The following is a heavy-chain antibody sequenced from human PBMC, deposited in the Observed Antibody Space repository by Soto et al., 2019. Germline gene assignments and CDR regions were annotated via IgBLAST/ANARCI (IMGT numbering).Heavy chain of an antibody. V-gene: IGHV5-51*01. CDR1: GYIFTTYW. CDR3: AGSKDSSTWRHDIGV. D-gene: IGHD6-13*01. CDR2: LYPGDSQI. Sequence: LGESLKISCKASGYIFTTYWIGWVGQMPGKGLEWVGILYPGDSQISYSPSFQGQVSISVDKSISTAYLQWSSLKASDTAMYYCAGSKDSSTWRHDIGVWGQGTTVSV. J-gene: IGHJ6*02.